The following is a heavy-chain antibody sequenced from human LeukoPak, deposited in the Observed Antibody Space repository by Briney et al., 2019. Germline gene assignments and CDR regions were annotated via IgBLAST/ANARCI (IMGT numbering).Heavy chain of an antibody. CDR1: GFTFDDYA. D-gene: IGHD1-7*01. V-gene: IGHV3-9*01. J-gene: IGHJ4*02. Sequence: TGGSLRLSCAASGFTFDDYAMHWVRQAPGKGLEWVSGISWNSGSIGYADSVKGRFTISRDNAKNSLYLQMNSLRGEDTALYYCAKDIGNWNSNSFDYWGQGTLVTVPS. CDR2: ISWNSGSI. CDR3: AKDIGNWNSNSFDY.